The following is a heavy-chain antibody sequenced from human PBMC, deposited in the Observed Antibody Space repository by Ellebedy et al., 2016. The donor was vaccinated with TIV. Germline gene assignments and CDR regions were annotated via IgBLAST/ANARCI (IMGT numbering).Heavy chain of an antibody. J-gene: IGHJ4*02. CDR2: IGASGGSA. D-gene: IGHD3-10*01. CDR3: AKGTYYYTSGTYLAFDY. Sequence: GESQKISCAASGFTFSNSAMSWVRQVPGKGPEWVSAIGASGGSAYYADSVKGRFTISRDNSKNTLYLQMNSLRAEDTAVYYCAKGTYYYTSGTYLAFDYWGQGTLVTVSS. CDR1: GFTFSNSA. V-gene: IGHV3-23*01.